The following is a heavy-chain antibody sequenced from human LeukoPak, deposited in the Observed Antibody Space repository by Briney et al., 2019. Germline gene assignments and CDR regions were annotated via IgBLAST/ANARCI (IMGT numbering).Heavy chain of an antibody. CDR3: ARHVKELDY. D-gene: IGHD1-26*01. J-gene: IGHJ4*02. CDR2: IYYSGST. CDR1: GGSISSSSYY. Sequence: PSETLSLTCTVSGGSISSSSYYWGWIRPPPGQGLEWVGSIYYSGSTYYNPSLKSRVTISVDTSKNQFSLELSFVTAADTAVYYCARHVKELDYWGQGTLVTVSS. V-gene: IGHV4-39*01.